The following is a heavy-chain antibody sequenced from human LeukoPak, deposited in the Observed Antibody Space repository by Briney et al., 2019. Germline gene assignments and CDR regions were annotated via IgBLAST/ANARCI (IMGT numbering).Heavy chain of an antibody. Sequence: SGTLSLTCAVSGGSISSSNWWSWVRPPPGKGLEWIGEIYHSGSTNYNPSLKSRVTISVDKSKDQFSLKLSSVTAADTAVYYGARERSTMIVVVITTGAFDIWGQGTMVTVSS. CDR3: ARERSTMIVVVITTGAFDI. J-gene: IGHJ3*02. CDR1: GGSISSSNW. V-gene: IGHV4-4*02. CDR2: IYHSGST. D-gene: IGHD3-22*01.